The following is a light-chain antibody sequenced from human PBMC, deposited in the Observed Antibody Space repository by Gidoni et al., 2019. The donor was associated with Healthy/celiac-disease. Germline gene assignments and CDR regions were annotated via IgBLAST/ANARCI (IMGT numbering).Light chain of an antibody. J-gene: IGLJ2*01. CDR2: DVT. CDR1: SSDVGGYIY. CDR3: CSYAGTYTV. V-gene: IGLV2-11*01. Sequence: QSALTQPRSVSGSPGQSVTISCTGTSSDVGGYIYVSWYQQHPGKAPKLMIYDVTKRPSGVPDRFSGSKFGNTASLTISGLQAEDEADYYCCSYAGTYTVFGGGTTLTVL.